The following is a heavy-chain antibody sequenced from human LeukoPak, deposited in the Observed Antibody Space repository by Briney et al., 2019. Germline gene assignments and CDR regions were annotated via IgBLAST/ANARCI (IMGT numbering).Heavy chain of an antibody. CDR3: ARLAAAAPVRGYYYYMDV. V-gene: IGHV4-4*09. CDR2: IYTSGST. D-gene: IGHD6-13*01. CDR1: GGSISSYY. Sequence: SETLSLTCTASGGSISSYYWSWIRQPPGKGLEWIGYIYTSGSTNYNPSLKSRVTISVDTSKNQFSLKLSSVTAADTAVYYCARLAAAAPVRGYYYYMDVWGKGTAVTVSS. J-gene: IGHJ6*03.